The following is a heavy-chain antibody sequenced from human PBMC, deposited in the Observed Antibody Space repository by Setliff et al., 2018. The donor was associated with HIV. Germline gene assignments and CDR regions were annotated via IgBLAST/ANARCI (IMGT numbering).Heavy chain of an antibody. CDR1: GGSISSGGYY. CDR2: IHYSGST. D-gene: IGHD3-10*01. V-gene: IGHV4-31*03. CDR3: ARLRVEASMVYYFEY. Sequence: SETLSLTCSVSGGSISSGGYYWSWIRQHPGKGLEWIGHIHYSGSTNYNPSLKSRVTISVHTSKNQFSLNLSSVTAADTAVYYCARLRVEASMVYYFEYWGQGTLVTVSS. J-gene: IGHJ4*02.